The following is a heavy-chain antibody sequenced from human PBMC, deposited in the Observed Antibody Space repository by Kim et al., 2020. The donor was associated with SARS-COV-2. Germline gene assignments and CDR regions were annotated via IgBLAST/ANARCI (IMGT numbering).Heavy chain of an antibody. V-gene: IGHV3-49*04. D-gene: IGHD6-19*01. Sequence: GGSLRLSCTASGFTFGDYAMSWVRQAPGKGLEWVGFIRSKAYGGTTEYAASVKGRFTISRDDSKSIAYLQMNSLKTEDTAVYYCTRVVAVAGRVARFDYWGQGTLVTVSS. J-gene: IGHJ4*02. CDR2: IRSKAYGGTT. CDR1: GFTFGDYA. CDR3: TRVVAVAGRVARFDY.